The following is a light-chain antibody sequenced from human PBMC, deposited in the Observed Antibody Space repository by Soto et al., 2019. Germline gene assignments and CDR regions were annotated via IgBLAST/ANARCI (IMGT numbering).Light chain of an antibody. CDR1: QKISNKY. CDR2: VAS. Sequence: EIVLTQSPGILSLSPGERATLSCRASQKISNKYLAWYQQKPVQAPRLLIFVASTRATGIPDRFVGRGSGTDFTLTISRLEPEDFAVYYCQQYDLALNFGPGTKVEIK. J-gene: IGKJ3*01. V-gene: IGKV3-20*01. CDR3: QQYDLALN.